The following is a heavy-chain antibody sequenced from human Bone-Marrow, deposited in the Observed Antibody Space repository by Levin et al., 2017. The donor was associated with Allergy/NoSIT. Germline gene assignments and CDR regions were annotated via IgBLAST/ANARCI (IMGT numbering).Heavy chain of an antibody. CDR2: MNPNSGNT. CDR3: ARGRGPGIAVAGKPTRSKNWFDP. J-gene: IGHJ5*02. CDR1: GYTFTSYD. D-gene: IGHD6-19*01. V-gene: IGHV1-8*01. Sequence: ASVKVSCKASGYTFTSYDINWVRQATGQGLEWMGWMNPNSGNTGYAQKFQGRVTMTRNTSISTAYMELSSLRSEDTAVYYCARGRGPGIAVAGKPTRSKNWFDPWGQGTLVTVSS.